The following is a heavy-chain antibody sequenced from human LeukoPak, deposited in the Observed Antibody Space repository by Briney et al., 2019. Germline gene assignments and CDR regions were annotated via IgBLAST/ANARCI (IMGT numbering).Heavy chain of an antibody. D-gene: IGHD3-3*01. CDR2: ISGSGGST. Sequence: GGSLRLSCAASGFTFSSYAMSWVRQAPGKGLEWVSAISGSGGSTYYADSVKGRFTISRDNSKNTLYLQMNSLRAEDTAVYYCAKDDPYDFWSGPHYFDYWGQGTLVTVSS. CDR1: GFTFSSYA. J-gene: IGHJ4*02. CDR3: AKDDPYDFWSGPHYFDY. V-gene: IGHV3-23*01.